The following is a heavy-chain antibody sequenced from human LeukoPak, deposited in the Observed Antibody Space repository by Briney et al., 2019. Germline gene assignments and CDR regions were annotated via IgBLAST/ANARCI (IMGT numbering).Heavy chain of an antibody. CDR2: ISHTGIT. Sequence: PSETLSLTCTVSGGSISTYYWSWIRQPPGKGLEWIGYISHTGITNYNPSLKSRVTISEDTSKNQFSLRLSSVTAADTAVYYCARVGSYNFDYWGQGTLITVSS. CDR1: GGSISTYY. CDR3: ARVGSYNFDY. D-gene: IGHD1-26*01. V-gene: IGHV4-59*01. J-gene: IGHJ4*02.